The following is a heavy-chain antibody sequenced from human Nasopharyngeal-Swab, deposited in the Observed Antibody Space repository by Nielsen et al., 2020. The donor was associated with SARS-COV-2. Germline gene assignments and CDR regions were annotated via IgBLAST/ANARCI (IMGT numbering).Heavy chain of an antibody. CDR3: ARGFRRGSYYDNIGADS. CDR2: ISSTNNFI. CDR1: GFSFSTYV. D-gene: IGHD3-22*01. J-gene: IGHJ4*02. V-gene: IGHV3-21*01. Sequence: ESLKISCAASGFSFSTYVMNWVRQAPGKGLEWVSSISSTNNFIFYADSVKGRFTISRDNTKNSLYLQMNTLRVADTAVYYCARGFRRGSYYDNIGADSWGQGTLVTVSS.